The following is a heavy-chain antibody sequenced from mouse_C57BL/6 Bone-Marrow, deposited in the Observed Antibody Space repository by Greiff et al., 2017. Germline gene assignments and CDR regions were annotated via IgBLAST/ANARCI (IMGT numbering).Heavy chain of an antibody. CDR3: AIYGSSPFAY. V-gene: IGHV1-80*01. D-gene: IGHD1-1*01. CDR1: GYAFSSYW. Sequence: VQRVESGAELVKPGASVKISCKASGYAFSSYWMNWVKQRPGKGLEWIGQIYPGDGDTNYNGKFKGKATLTADKSSSTAYMQLSSLTSEDSAVYFCAIYGSSPFAYWGQGTLVTVSA. J-gene: IGHJ3*01. CDR2: IYPGDGDT.